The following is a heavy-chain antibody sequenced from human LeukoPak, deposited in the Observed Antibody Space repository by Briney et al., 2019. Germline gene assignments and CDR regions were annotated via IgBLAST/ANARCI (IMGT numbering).Heavy chain of an antibody. CDR1: GYTFTSYY. CDR2: INPSGGST. Sequence: ASVKVSCKASGYTFTSYYMHWVRQAPGQGLEWMGIINPSGGSTSYAQEFQGRVTMTRDTSTSTVYMELSSLRSEDTAVYYCARDLAGYYDFWSGFFQHWGQGTLVTVSS. CDR3: ARDLAGYYDFWSGFFQH. V-gene: IGHV1-46*03. D-gene: IGHD3-3*01. J-gene: IGHJ1*01.